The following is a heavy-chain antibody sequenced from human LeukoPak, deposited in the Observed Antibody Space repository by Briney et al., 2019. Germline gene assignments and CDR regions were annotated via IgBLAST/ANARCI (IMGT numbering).Heavy chain of an antibody. CDR2: ISGSGDSA. J-gene: IGHJ5*02. Sequence: GGSLRLSCAASGFSFSSYGMSWVRQAPGKGLEWVSAISGSGDSANYADSVKGRFTISRDNSKNTLYVQMNSLRVEDTAVYYCAKEDSAGGPNWFDPWGQGTLVTVSS. D-gene: IGHD3-16*01. CDR1: GFSFSSYG. V-gene: IGHV3-23*01. CDR3: AKEDSAGGPNWFDP.